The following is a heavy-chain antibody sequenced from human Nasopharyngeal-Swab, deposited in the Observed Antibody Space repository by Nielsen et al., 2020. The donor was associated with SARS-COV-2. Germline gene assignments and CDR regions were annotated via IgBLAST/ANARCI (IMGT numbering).Heavy chain of an antibody. CDR3: ARVLITIFGVFDL. J-gene: IGHJ2*01. Sequence: GESLKISCAASGFTFSSYGMHWVRQAPGKGLEWVSSISSSSYIYYADSVKGRFTISRDNAKNSLYLQMNSLRAEDTAVYYCARVLITIFGVFDLWGRGTLVTVSS. V-gene: IGHV3-21*01. CDR2: ISSSSYI. CDR1: GFTFSSYG. D-gene: IGHD3-3*01.